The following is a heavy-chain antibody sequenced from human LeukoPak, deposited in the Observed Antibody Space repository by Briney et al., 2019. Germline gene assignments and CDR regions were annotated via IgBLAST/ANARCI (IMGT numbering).Heavy chain of an antibody. CDR3: VRTARLFDF. CDR1: GFTFSDHY. J-gene: IGHJ4*02. V-gene: IGHV3-11*04. D-gene: IGHD6-6*01. Sequence: KAGGSLRLSCAASGFTFSDHYMSWIRQAPGKGLEWVSYISTSGSTTSYADSVKGRFTISRDNAKNSLYLQMDSLRGEDTAVYYCVRTARLFDFWGQGTLVTVSS. CDR2: ISTSGSTT.